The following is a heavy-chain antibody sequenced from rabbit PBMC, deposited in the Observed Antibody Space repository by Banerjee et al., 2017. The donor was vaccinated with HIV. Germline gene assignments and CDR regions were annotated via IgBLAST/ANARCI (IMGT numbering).Heavy chain of an antibody. Sequence: EESGGVLVTPGGTLTLTCKASGFSFSACYYLCCLRQAPGMGLVGIECIDAGSSGGTCYETREKDRFTITKTSSTMVTLKTTRLTAAVTTTNFCAREVLYDNYAAFGDDTMYYFDLWGPGTLVTVS. D-gene: IGHD4-2*01. CDR3: AREVLYDNYAAFGDDTMYYFDL. CDR1: GFSFSACYY. CDR2: IDAGSSGGT. J-gene: IGHJ4*01. V-gene: IGHV1S40*01.